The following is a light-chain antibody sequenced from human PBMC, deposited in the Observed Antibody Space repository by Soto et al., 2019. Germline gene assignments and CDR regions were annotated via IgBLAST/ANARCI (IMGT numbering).Light chain of an antibody. Sequence: DIQMTQSPSTLSASVGERVTITCRASQTISTWLAWYQQKPGKAPNLLIYKASNLQNGVPSRFSGSGSGTEFTLTISSLQPDDFATYYCQQFDTYPFTFGQGTKLDIK. V-gene: IGKV1-5*03. CDR1: QTISTW. J-gene: IGKJ2*01. CDR2: KAS. CDR3: QQFDTYPFT.